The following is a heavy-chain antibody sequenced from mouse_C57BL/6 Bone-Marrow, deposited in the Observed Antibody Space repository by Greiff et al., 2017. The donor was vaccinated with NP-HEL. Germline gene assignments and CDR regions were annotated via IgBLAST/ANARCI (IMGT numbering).Heavy chain of an antibody. D-gene: IGHD1-1*01. CDR2: ISSGGDYI. J-gene: IGHJ1*03. CDR1: GFTFSSYA. Sequence: EVKLVESGEGLVKPGGSLKLSCAASGFTFSSYAMSWVRQTPEKRLEWVAYISSGGDYIYYADTVKGRFTISRDNARNTLYLQMSSLKSEDTAMYYCTKFITTVVTFDVWGTGTTVTVSS. CDR3: TKFITTVVTFDV. V-gene: IGHV5-9-1*02.